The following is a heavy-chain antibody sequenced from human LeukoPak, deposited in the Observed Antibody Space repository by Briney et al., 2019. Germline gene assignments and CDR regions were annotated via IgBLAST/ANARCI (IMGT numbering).Heavy chain of an antibody. V-gene: IGHV3-23*01. CDR1: GFTFSSYA. CDR3: AKNKGKLYSYGSVSFDY. Sequence: GGPLRLSCAASGFTFSSYAMSWVRQAPGKGLEWVSAISGSGGSTYYADSVKGRFTISRDNSKNTLYLQMNSLRAEDTAVYYCAKNKGKLYSYGSVSFDYWGQGTLVTVSS. D-gene: IGHD5-18*01. CDR2: ISGSGGST. J-gene: IGHJ4*02.